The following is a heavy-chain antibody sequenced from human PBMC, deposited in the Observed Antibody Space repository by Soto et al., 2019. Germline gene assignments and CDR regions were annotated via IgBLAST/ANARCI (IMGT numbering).Heavy chain of an antibody. V-gene: IGHV3-30*18. CDR2: ISYDGNNK. CDR3: AKEKPLTGRGYHFGY. J-gene: IGHJ4*02. CDR1: GFTFSSYG. Sequence: QVQLVESGGGVVQPGRSLRLSCAASGFTFSSYGMHWVRQAPGKGPEWVAVISYDGNNKYYPDSVKGRFTISRDNSKNTLYLQMNSLRSDDTAVYYCAKEKPLTGRGYHFGYWGQGTLVTVSS. D-gene: IGHD1-1*01.